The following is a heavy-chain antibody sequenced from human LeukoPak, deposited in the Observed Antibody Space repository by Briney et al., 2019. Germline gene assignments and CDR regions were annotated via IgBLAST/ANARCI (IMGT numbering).Heavy chain of an antibody. CDR1: GGSISSYY. D-gene: IGHD3-22*01. CDR3: ARRGTDYYDSSGYPLLWFDP. V-gene: IGHV4-59*08. CDR2: IYYSGST. Sequence: KPSETLSLTCTVSGGSISSYYWSWIRQPPGKGLERIGYIYYSGSTNYNPSLKSRVTISVDTSKNQFSLKLSSVTAADTAVYYCARRGTDYYDSSGYPLLWFDPWGQGTLVTVSS. J-gene: IGHJ5*02.